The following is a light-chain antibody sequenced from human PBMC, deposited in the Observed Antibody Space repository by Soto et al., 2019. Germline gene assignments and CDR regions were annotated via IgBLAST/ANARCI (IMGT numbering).Light chain of an antibody. V-gene: IGKV1-39*01. J-gene: IGKJ1*01. Sequence: EIQMTQSPSSLSASLGDRVTITCRASQSISSYLSCYQQKPEKAPKLLIYAASSLHSGVPSMCSGSGSATDFTLTISSLQPEDFATYYCLQHNNYPWTFGQGTRVEIK. CDR3: LQHNNYPWT. CDR2: AAS. CDR1: QSISSY.